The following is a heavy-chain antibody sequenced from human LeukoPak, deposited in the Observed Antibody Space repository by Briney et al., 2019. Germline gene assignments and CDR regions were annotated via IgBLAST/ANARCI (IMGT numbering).Heavy chain of an antibody. CDR1: GGSISSYY. D-gene: IGHD5-18*01. CDR2: IYYSGST. Sequence: SETLSLTCTVSGGSISSYYWGWIRQPPGKGLEWIGSIYYSGSTYYNPSLKSRVTISVDTSKNQFSLKLSSVTAADTAVYYCARHFPSQIHYYYYYYMDVWGKGTTVTVSS. CDR3: ARHFPSQIHYYYYYYMDV. J-gene: IGHJ6*03. V-gene: IGHV4-39*07.